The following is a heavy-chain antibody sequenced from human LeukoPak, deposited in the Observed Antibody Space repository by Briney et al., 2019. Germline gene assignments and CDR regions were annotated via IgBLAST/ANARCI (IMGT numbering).Heavy chain of an antibody. D-gene: IGHD2-2*01. J-gene: IGHJ6*03. CDR2: ISGSGGST. CDR1: GFTFSSYA. CDR3: AKGPVVPAARTLGYYMDV. Sequence: GGSLRLSCAASGFTFSSYAMSWVRQAPEKGLEWVSAISGSGGSTYYADSVKGRFTISRDNSKNTLYLQMNSLRAEDTAVYYCAKGPVVPAARTLGYYMDVWGKGTTVTVSS. V-gene: IGHV3-23*01.